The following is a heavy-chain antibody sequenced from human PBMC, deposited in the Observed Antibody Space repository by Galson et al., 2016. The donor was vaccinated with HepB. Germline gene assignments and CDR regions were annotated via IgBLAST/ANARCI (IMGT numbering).Heavy chain of an antibody. CDR3: AREMLSCSGGSFSAGHLSNWFDP. D-gene: IGHD2-15*01. J-gene: IGHJ5*02. V-gene: IGHV3-30*03. CDR2: ISYDGNNE. Sequence: SLRLSCAASGFTLSNHGIHWVRQAPGKELEWVXAISYDGNNEXYVDSVXGXFTISRDNSKSTLYXQMNSLRHEDTGVYFCAREMLSCSGGSFSAGHLSNWFDPWGQGTLVTVSS. CDR1: GFTLSNHG.